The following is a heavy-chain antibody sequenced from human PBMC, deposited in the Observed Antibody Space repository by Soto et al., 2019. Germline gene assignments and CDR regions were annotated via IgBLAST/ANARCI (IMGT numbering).Heavy chain of an antibody. V-gene: IGHV3-NL1*01. CDR3: ARDFAPGYCSGGSCYPYGMDV. Sequence: LEWVSGLSNTGRRTSYAYSVKGRFTISRDNSKNTLYLQMNSLRVEDMAIYYCARDFAPGYCSGGSCYPYGMDVWGQGTTVTVSS. J-gene: IGHJ6*02. CDR2: LSNTGRRT. D-gene: IGHD2-15*01.